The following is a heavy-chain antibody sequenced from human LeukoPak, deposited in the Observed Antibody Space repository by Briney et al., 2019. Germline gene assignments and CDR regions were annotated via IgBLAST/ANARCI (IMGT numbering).Heavy chain of an antibody. Sequence: SVRVSCKASGGTFSSYTISWVRQAPGQGLEWMGRIIPILGIANYAQKFQGRVTITADKSTSTAYMELSSLRSEDPAVCYCARDGPHPLRFLEWLHTGVAFGIWGQGTMVTVSS. CDR1: GGTFSSYT. CDR3: ARDGPHPLRFLEWLHTGVAFGI. D-gene: IGHD3-3*01. J-gene: IGHJ3*02. CDR2: IIPILGIA. V-gene: IGHV1-69*04.